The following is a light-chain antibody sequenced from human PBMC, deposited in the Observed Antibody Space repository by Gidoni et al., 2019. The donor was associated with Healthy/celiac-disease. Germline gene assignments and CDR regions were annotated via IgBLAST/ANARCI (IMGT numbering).Light chain of an antibody. CDR1: QSISSY. Sequence: DIPMTQSPSSLSASVGDRVTITCRASQSISSYLNGYQQKPGKAPKLLIYAASSLQSRVPSRISGGGSGANYTLTISSLQPEDFATYYYQQSYSTPQFTFGPGTKVDIK. CDR3: QQSYSTPQFT. CDR2: AAS. V-gene: IGKV1-39*01. J-gene: IGKJ3*01.